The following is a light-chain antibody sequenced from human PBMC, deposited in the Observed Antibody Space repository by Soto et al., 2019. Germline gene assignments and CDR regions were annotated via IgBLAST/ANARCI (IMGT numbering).Light chain of an antibody. CDR2: GAS. CDR3: QQYNNRPVT. J-gene: IGKJ1*01. CDR1: QSVSSN. V-gene: IGKV3-15*01. Sequence: EIVMTQSPATLSVSPGERATLSCRASQSVSSNLAWYQQKPGQAPRLLIYGASTRATGIPARFSGSGSGTEFTLTISSLQSEDFAVYYCQQYNNRPVTFGQGTKV.